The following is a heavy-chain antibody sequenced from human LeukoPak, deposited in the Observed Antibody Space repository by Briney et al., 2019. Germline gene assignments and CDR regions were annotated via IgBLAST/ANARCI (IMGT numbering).Heavy chain of an antibody. CDR1: GGSISSGGYY. CDR2: IYYSGST. CDR3: ARESQGYMITFGGYFDY. V-gene: IGHV4-31*03. Sequence: SETLSLTCTVSGGSISSGGYYWSWIRQHPGKGLEWIGYIYYSGSTYYNPSLKSRVTISVDTSKNQFSLKLSSVTAADTAVYYCARESQGYMITFGGYFDYWGQGTLVTVSS. J-gene: IGHJ4*02. D-gene: IGHD3-16*01.